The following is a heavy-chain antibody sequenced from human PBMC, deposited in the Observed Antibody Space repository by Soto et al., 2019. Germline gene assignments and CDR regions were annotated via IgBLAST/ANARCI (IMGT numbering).Heavy chain of an antibody. J-gene: IGHJ4*02. V-gene: IGHV5-10-1*01. D-gene: IGHD6-19*01. CDR3: ARHGSSGWMYYFDY. CDR2: IDPSDSYT. CDR1: GYSFTTYW. Sequence: PGESLKISCKGSGYSFTTYWIGWVRQMPGKGLEWMGRIDPSDSYTNYSPSFQGHVTISADKSISTAYLQWSSLKASDTAMYYCARHGSSGWMYYFDYWGQGTLVTVSS.